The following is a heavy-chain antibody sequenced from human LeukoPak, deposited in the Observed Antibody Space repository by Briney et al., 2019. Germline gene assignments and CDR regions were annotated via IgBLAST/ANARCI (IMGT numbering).Heavy chain of an antibody. CDR3: ARDRRPYSSGWYWFDY. CDR2: ISGSGGST. J-gene: IGHJ4*02. Sequence: GGSLRLSCAASGFTFSSYAMSWVRQAPGKGLEWVSAISGSGGSTYYADSVKGRFTISRDNSKNTLYLQMNSLRAEDTAVYYCARDRRPYSSGWYWFDYWGQGTLVTVSS. V-gene: IGHV3-23*01. D-gene: IGHD6-19*01. CDR1: GFTFSSYA.